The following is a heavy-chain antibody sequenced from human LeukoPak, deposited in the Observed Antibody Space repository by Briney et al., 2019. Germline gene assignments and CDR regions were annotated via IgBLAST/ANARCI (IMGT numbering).Heavy chain of an antibody. CDR3: AREDWPPYCSGGSCYSRHFDL. CDR1: GFTFSSYA. J-gene: IGHJ2*01. CDR2: ISGSGGST. Sequence: GGSLRLSCAASGFTFSSYAMSWVRQAPGKGLEWVSAISGSGGSTYYADSVKGRFTISRDDAKNSLYLQVNSLRAEDTAVYYCAREDWPPYCSGGSCYSRHFDLWGRGTLVTVSS. D-gene: IGHD2-15*01. V-gene: IGHV3-23*01.